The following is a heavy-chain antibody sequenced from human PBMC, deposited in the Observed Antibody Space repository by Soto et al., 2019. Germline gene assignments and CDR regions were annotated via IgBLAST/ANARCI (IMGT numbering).Heavy chain of an antibody. CDR1: GGSIRSSSYY. D-gene: IGHD3-3*01. J-gene: IGHJ6*03. Sequence: SETLSLTCTVSGGSIRSSSYYWGWIRQPPGKGLEWIGSIYYSGSTYYNPSLKSRVTISVDTSKNQFSLKLSSVTAADTAVYYCARQYDFWSGYYTDYYYYYMDVWGKGTTVTVSS. V-gene: IGHV4-39*01. CDR2: IYYSGST. CDR3: ARQYDFWSGYYTDYYYYYMDV.